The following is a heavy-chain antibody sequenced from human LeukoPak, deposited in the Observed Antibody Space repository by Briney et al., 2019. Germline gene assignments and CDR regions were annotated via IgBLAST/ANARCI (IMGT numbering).Heavy chain of an antibody. CDR1: GYTFTSYG. D-gene: IGHD3-22*01. V-gene: IGHV1-18*01. CDR3: ARAMIVVVITTKDYYYYYMDV. CDR2: ISAYNGNT. Sequence: SVKVSCKASGYTFTSYGISWVRQAPGQGLEWMGWISAYNGNTNYAQKLQGRVTMTTDTSTSTAYMELRSLRSDDTAVYYCARAMIVVVITTKDYYYYYMDVWGKGTTVTVSS. J-gene: IGHJ6*03.